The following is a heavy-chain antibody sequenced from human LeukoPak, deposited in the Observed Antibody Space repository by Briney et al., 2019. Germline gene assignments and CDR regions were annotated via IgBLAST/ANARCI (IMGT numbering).Heavy chain of an antibody. CDR3: ARGRNYGTFDY. Sequence: SETLSLTCTVSGGSISSGGYYWSWIRQHPGKGLEWIGYIYYSGSTNYNPSLKSRVTISVDTSKNQFSLKLSSVTAADTAVYYCARGRNYGTFDYWGQGTLVTVSS. D-gene: IGHD4-11*01. CDR2: IYYSGST. CDR1: GGSISSGGYY. V-gene: IGHV4-61*08. J-gene: IGHJ4*02.